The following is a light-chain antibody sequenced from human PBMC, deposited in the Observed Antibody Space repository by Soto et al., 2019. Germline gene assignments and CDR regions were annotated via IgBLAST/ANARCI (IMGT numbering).Light chain of an antibody. Sequence: PGERATLSCRASQSVGTYLAWYQQKPGQAPRLLIYDASHRITGIPDRFRGSGSGTDFTLTISRLEPEDFAVYYCQQYGSSLLTFGGGTKVDIK. J-gene: IGKJ4*01. CDR1: QSVGTY. CDR3: QQYGSSLLT. V-gene: IGKV3-20*01. CDR2: DAS.